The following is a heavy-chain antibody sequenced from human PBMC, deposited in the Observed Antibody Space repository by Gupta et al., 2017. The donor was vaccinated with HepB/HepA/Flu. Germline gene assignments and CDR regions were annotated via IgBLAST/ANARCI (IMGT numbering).Heavy chain of an antibody. CDR1: GFPFSSSG. V-gene: IGHV3-30*06. J-gene: IGHJ4*02. D-gene: IGHD1-1*01. CDR2: ISYDGSNK. CDR3: AKDRVLAPDNAEDRKYYDY. Sequence: QVQLVESGGGVVQPVRSLRLSCAASGFPFSSSGLHGVRQAPGKGLEWVAVISYDGSNKYYADSVQGLVTIARNNSKNTLYLHKNSLRAQETAVYYGAKDRVLAPDNAEDRKYYDYWGQGTLVTVSS.